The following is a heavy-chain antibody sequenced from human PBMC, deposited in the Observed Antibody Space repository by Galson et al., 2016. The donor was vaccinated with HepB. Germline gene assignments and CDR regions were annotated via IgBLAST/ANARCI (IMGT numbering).Heavy chain of an antibody. Sequence: SLRLSCAASGFTFSNHWMTWVRQAPGKGLEWVASIRQDGIKKYYVASVKGRFSISRDNAENSLNLQMNSLTAEDTAVYYCARETHYYGMDVWGQGTTVIVSS. CDR1: GFTFSNHW. J-gene: IGHJ6*02. CDR3: ARETHYYGMDV. V-gene: IGHV3-7*01. CDR2: IRQDGIKK.